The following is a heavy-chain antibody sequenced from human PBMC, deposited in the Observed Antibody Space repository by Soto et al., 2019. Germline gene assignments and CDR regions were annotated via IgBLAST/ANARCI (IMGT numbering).Heavy chain of an antibody. CDR3: ARGTSFCSTNSCYAPFDY. D-gene: IGHD2-2*01. Sequence: ASVKVSCKTSGYTFTSFGITWVRQAPGQGLEWMAWITAYNGNTSSAQKLQGRVTMTTDTSTNTVYMELRSLTSDDTAVYYCARGTSFCSTNSCYAPFDYCGQGSVVPVSA. J-gene: IGHJ4*02. CDR2: ITAYNGNT. CDR1: GYTFTSFG. V-gene: IGHV1-18*01.